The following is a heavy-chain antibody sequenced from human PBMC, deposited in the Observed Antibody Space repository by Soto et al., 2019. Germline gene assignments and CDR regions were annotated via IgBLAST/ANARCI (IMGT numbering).Heavy chain of an antibody. Sequence: SETLSLTCAVYGGSFSGYYWSLIRQTPGKGLEWIWVINHSGSTNYNPSLKSRVTISVDTSKNQFSLKLSSVTAADTAVYYCASPLPYSGNDSDYYYYCMDVWGQATTVTVAS. D-gene: IGHD5-12*01. J-gene: IGHJ6*02. CDR2: INHSGST. CDR3: ASPLPYSGNDSDYYYYCMDV. CDR1: GGSFSGYY. V-gene: IGHV4-34*01.